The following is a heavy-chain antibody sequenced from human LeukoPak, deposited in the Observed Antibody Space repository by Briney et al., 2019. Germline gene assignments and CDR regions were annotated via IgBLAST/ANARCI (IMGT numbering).Heavy chain of an antibody. CDR1: GFTFSSYG. CDR3: ARDYYGSPTH. D-gene: IGHD3-10*01. CDR2: ISGSGGST. J-gene: IGHJ4*02. V-gene: IGHV3-23*01. Sequence: PGGSLRLSCAASGFTFSSYGMSWVRQAPGKGLEWVSAISGSGGSTYYADSVKGRFTISRDNSKNTLYLQMNSLRAEDTAVYYCARDYYGSPTHWGQGTLVTVSS.